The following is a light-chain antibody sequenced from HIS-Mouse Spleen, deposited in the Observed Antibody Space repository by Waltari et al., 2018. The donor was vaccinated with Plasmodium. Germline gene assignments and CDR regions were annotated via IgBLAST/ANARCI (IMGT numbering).Light chain of an antibody. CDR1: ALPKKY. V-gene: IGLV3-10*01. CDR2: EDS. J-gene: IGLJ3*02. Sequence: SYELTQPPSVSVSPGQTARITCSGDALPKKYAYWYQQKSGQAPVLVIYEDSKRPSGIPERFVGSRSGTMATLTIRGAQVEDEADYYCYSTDSSGNHRVFGGGTKLTVL. CDR3: YSTDSSGNHRV.